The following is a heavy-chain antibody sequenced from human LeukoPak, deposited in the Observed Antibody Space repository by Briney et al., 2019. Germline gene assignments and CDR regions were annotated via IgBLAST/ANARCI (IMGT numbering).Heavy chain of an antibody. D-gene: IGHD3-9*01. CDR2: IYYSGST. CDR1: GGSISSYY. Sequence: PSETLSLTCTVSGGSISSYYWSWIRQPPGKGLEWIGYIYYSGSTNYNPSLKSRVTISVDTSKNQCSLKLSSVTAADTAVYYCARDPGPDYDILTGYSYYYYGMDVWGQGTTVTVSS. V-gene: IGHV4-59*01. CDR3: ARDPGPDYDILTGYSYYYYGMDV. J-gene: IGHJ6*02.